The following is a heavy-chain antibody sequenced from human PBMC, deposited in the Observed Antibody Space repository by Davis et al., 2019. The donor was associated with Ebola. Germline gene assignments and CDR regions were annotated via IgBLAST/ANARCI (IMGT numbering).Heavy chain of an antibody. CDR1: GYSFTTYI. V-gene: IGHV1-18*01. D-gene: IGHD6-13*01. CDR2: IAVYNGDT. J-gene: IGHJ6*02. Sequence: ASVKVSCKASGYSFTTYIITWVRQAPGQGLEWMGWIAVYNGDTKYAHNIQGRVTMSTEISTNTVYMELRGLRSDDTAVYFCARIAAEFDYGMDVWGQGATVTVSS. CDR3: ARIAAEFDYGMDV.